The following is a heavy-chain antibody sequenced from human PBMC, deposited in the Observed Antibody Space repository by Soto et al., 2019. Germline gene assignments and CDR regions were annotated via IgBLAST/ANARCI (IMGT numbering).Heavy chain of an antibody. V-gene: IGHV3-30*03. CDR2: ISYDGSNK. J-gene: IGHJ6*02. CDR1: GFTFSSYG. D-gene: IGHD2-2*01. CDR3: AREDVVVPAAVPLDYYYGMGV. Sequence: PGGSLRLSCAASGFTFSSYGMHWVRQAPGKGLEWVAVISYDGSNKYYADSVKGRFTISRDNSKNTLYLQMNSLRAEDTAVYYCAREDVVVPAAVPLDYYYGMGVWGQGTTVTVSS.